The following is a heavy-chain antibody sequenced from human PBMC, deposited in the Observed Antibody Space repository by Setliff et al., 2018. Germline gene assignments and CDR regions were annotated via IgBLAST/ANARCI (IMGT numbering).Heavy chain of an antibody. D-gene: IGHD1-26*01. V-gene: IGHV4-61*02. Sequence: PSETLSLTCTVSGGSISSGDYYWSWIRQPAGKGLEWIGRIYTSGSTNYNPSLKSRVTMSVETSKNQSSLKLSSVTAADTAVYYCARKGISALSGAFDMWGQGTMVTVSS. J-gene: IGHJ3*02. CDR3: ARKGISALSGAFDM. CDR1: GGSISSGDYY. CDR2: IYTSGST.